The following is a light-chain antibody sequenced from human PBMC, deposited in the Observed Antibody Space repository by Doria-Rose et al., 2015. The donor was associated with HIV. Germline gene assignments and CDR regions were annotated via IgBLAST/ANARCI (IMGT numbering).Light chain of an antibody. V-gene: IGKV3-15*01. J-gene: IGKJ5*01. CDR3: HQYNNWPT. CDR2: GTS. CDR1: QSVSTD. Sequence: QSPETLSVSPGESAALSCRASQSVSTDLAWYQHKPGQAPRLLIWGTSTRATGIPARFSGSGSGTEFTLTISSLQSEDFAIYFCHQYNNWPTFGQGTRLDIK.